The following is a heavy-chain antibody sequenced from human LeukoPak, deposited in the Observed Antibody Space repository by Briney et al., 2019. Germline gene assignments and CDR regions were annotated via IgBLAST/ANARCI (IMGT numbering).Heavy chain of an antibody. V-gene: IGHV3-9*01. CDR3: ALNVGVTVEDTLDY. Sequence: PGGSLRLSCAAAGVTFHEYDFHWVRQTPGRGLEWVSGITRNGGTIGYADSVKGRFTISRDNAKNSLYLHMNSLRPDDTVLYYCALNVGVTVEDTLDYWGQGTLVTVSS. CDR1: GVTFHEYD. D-gene: IGHD4-11*01. J-gene: IGHJ4*02. CDR2: ITRNGGTI.